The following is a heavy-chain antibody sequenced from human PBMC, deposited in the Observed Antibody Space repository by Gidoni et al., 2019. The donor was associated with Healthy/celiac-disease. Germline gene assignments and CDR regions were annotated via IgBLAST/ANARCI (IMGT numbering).Heavy chain of an antibody. V-gene: IGHV4-61*02. D-gene: IGHD2-8*02. CDR1: GGSISRGSYY. CDR3: AREPKRWWRTRGGAFDI. CDR2: IYTSGST. Sequence: QVQLQESGPGLVKPSQTLSLTCTVSGGSISRGSYYWSWIRQPAGKGLEWIGRIYTSGSTNYNPSLKSRVTISVDTSKNQFSLKLSSVTAADTAVYYCAREPKRWWRTRGGAFDIWGQGTMVTVSS. J-gene: IGHJ3*02.